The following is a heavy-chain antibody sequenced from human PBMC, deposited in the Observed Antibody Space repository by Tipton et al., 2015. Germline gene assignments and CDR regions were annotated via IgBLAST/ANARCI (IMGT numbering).Heavy chain of an antibody. Sequence: SLRLSCAASRFTFSTYWMTWVRQAPGKGLEWVATIKPDGTEKYYVDPVKGRFTISRDNAKNSLYLQMNSLRAEDTAVYYCARAVISADSYWGQGTLVTVSS. V-gene: IGHV3-7*01. J-gene: IGHJ4*02. D-gene: IGHD6-13*01. CDR2: IKPDGTEK. CDR1: RFTFSTYW. CDR3: ARAVISADSY.